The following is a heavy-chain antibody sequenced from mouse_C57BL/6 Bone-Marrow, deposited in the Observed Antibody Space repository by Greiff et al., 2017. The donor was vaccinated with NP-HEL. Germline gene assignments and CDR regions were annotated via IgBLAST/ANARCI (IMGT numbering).Heavy chain of an antibody. CDR3: ARWVYGYYYAMDY. V-gene: IGHV1-69*01. CDR2: IDPSDSYT. CDR1: GYTFTSYW. Sequence: QVQLQQPGAELVMPGASVKLSCKASGYTFTSYWMHWVKQRPGQGLEWIGEIDPSDSYTNYNQKFKGKSTLTVDKSSSTAYMQLSSLTSEDSAVYYCARWVYGYYYAMDYWGQGTSVTVSS. J-gene: IGHJ4*01. D-gene: IGHD2-2*01.